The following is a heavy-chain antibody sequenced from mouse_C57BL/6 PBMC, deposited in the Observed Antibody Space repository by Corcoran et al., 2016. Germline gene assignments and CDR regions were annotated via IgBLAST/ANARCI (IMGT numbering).Heavy chain of an antibody. CDR2: IYPGSGNT. CDR1: GYTFTDYY. D-gene: IGHD2-3*01. V-gene: IGHV1-76*01. Sequence: QVQLQQSGAELVRPGAPVKLSCKASGYTFTDYYLNWLKPGPGKGLEWIARIYPGSGNTYYNEKFKGKATLTAEKSSSTAYMQRSSLTSEDSAVYFCARSGVYEGFAYWGQGTLVTVS. J-gene: IGHJ3*01. CDR3: ARSGVYEGFAY.